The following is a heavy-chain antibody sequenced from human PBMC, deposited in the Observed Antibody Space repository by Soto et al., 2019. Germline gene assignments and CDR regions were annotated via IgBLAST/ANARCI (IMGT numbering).Heavy chain of an antibody. D-gene: IGHD3-10*01. CDR2: INHSGST. CDR1: GGSFSGYH. CDR3: AREGYYYGSGSYSHLDY. V-gene: IGHV4-34*01. Sequence: SLTCAVYGGSFSGYHWSWIRQPPGKGLEWIGEINHSGSTNYNPSLKSRVTISVDTSKNQFSLKLSSVTAADTAVYYCAREGYYYGSGSYSHLDYWGQGTLVTVSS. J-gene: IGHJ4*02.